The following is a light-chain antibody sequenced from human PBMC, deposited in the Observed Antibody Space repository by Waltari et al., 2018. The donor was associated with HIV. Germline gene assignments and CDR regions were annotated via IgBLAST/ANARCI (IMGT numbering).Light chain of an antibody. CDR2: QIS. V-gene: IGKV2-24*01. Sequence: DVVLTQTPLSSPVTVGQPASISCRSSQSLVHSDGNTYLNWLHQRPGQTPRLLIYQISKRFSGVPDRFSGSGAGTDFTLRISRVEVEDVGVYYCMQSTQFPRSFGQGTKVEIK. CDR1: QSLVHSDGNTY. J-gene: IGKJ1*01. CDR3: MQSTQFPRS.